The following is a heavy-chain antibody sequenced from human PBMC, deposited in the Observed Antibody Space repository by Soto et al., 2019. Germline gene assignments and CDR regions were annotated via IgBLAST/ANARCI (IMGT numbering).Heavy chain of an antibody. CDR3: AKYHGLIDVFDV. Sequence: QVQLQESGPGLVKPSQTLSLTCTVSGCSISSGDYYWSSIRQPPGKGLEWIGYLYYSGSTYYNPSLKSRVTISVDTSKSEFSLKLSSVTAADTAVYYCAKYHGLIDVFDVWGEGTMVTVSS. D-gene: IGHD6-19*01. J-gene: IGHJ3*01. CDR1: GCSISSGDYY. V-gene: IGHV4-30-4*01. CDR2: LYYSGST.